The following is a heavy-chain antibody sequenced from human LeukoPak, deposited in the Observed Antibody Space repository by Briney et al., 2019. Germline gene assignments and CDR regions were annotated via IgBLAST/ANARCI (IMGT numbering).Heavy chain of an antibody. V-gene: IGHV3-49*03. D-gene: IGHD5-12*01. CDR1: GFTFGDYA. Sequence: GGSLRLSCTASGFTFGDYAMSWFRQAPGKGLEWVGFIRSKAYGGTTEYAASVKGRFTISRDDSKSIAYLQMNSLKTEDTAVYYCTSAIVDIVATSDFDCWGQGTLVTVSS. CDR2: IRSKAYGGTT. J-gene: IGHJ4*02. CDR3: TSAIVDIVATSDFDC.